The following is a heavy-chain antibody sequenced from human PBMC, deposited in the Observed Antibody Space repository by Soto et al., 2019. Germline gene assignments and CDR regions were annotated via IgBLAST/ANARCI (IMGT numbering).Heavy chain of an antibody. V-gene: IGHV4-34*01. D-gene: IGHD6-13*01. CDR2: INHSGST. J-gene: IGHJ4*02. CDR1: GGSFSGYY. Sequence: QVQLQQWGAGLLKPSETLSLTCAVYGGSFSGYYWSWIRQPPGKGLEGIGEINHSGSTNYNPSLKSRVTISVDTSKNQFSLKLSSVTAADTAVYYCARGRKTAAGTLYFDYWGQGTLVTVSS. CDR3: ARGRKTAAGTLYFDY.